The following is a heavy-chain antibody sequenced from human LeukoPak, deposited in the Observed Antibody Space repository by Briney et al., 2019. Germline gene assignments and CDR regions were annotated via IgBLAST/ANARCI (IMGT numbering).Heavy chain of an antibody. D-gene: IGHD4-11*01. CDR3: ARGSTVTTQPGGYYYYYYLDV. Sequence: GASVKVSCKASGYTFTSYDINWVRQATGQGLEWMGWMNPNSGNTGYAQKFQGRVTITRNTSISTAYMELSSLRSEDTAVYYCARGSTVTTQPGGYYYYYYLDVWGKGTTVTVSS. V-gene: IGHV1-8*03. CDR1: GYTFTSYD. CDR2: MNPNSGNT. J-gene: IGHJ6*03.